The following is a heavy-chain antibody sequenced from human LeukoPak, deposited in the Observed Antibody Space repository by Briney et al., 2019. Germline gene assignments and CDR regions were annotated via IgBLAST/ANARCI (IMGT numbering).Heavy chain of an antibody. CDR1: GFSFNSHS. V-gene: IGHV3-21*04. CDR2: ISSSSAYI. D-gene: IGHD2-15*01. Sequence: GGSLRLSCAASGFSFNSHSMTWVRQAPGKGLGCVSSISSSSAYIYYTDSVKGRFTISRDNAKNSLYLQMNSLRAEDTALYYCAKDYCSGGSCYSDYWGQGTLVTVSS. CDR3: AKDYCSGGSCYSDY. J-gene: IGHJ4*02.